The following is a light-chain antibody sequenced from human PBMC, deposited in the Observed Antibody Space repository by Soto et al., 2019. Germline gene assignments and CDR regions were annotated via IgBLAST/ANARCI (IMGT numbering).Light chain of an antibody. CDR3: QQSYSSPFT. CDR2: AAS. Sequence: DIQMTQSPSSLSASVGDRVTITCRASQSISSYLNWYQQKPGKAPNLLIYAASSFQSGVPSKFSGSGSGTDFTLTISSLQPEDFATDYCQQSYSSPFTFGPGTKVDIK. J-gene: IGKJ3*01. CDR1: QSISSY. V-gene: IGKV1-39*01.